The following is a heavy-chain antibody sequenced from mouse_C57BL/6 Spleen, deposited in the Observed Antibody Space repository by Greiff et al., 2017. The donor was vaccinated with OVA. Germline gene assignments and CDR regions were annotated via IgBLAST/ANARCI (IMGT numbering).Heavy chain of an antibody. CDR3: AREDYEGYAMDY. Sequence: VKLMESGAELVRPGASVKLSCKASGYTFTDYYINWVKQRPGQGLEWIARIYPGSGNTYYNEKFKGKATLTAEKSSSTAYMQLSSLTSEDSAVYFCAREDYEGYAMDYWGQGTSVTVSS. D-gene: IGHD2-4*01. J-gene: IGHJ4*01. V-gene: IGHV1-76*01. CDR1: GYTFTDYY. CDR2: IYPGSGNT.